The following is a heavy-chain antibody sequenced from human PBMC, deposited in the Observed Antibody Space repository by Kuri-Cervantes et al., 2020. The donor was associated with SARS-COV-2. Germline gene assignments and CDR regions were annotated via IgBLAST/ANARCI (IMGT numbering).Heavy chain of an antibody. CDR3: ARGVVYYDSSGYYEEQYYYYGMDV. CDR1: GGSISSSNW. V-gene: IGHV4-4*02. J-gene: IGHJ6*02. CDR2: IYHSGST. D-gene: IGHD3-22*01. Sequence: SETLSLTCAVSGGSISSSNWWSWVRQPPGKGLEWIGEIYHSGSTDYNPSLKSRVTISVDKSKNQFSLKLSSVTAADTAVYYCARGVVYYDSSGYYEEQYYYYGMDVWGQGTTVTVSS.